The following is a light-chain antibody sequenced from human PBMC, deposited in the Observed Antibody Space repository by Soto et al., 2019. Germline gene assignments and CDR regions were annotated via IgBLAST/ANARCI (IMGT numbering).Light chain of an antibody. Sequence: QSALTQPPCASGSPGQSVTISCAGTSSDVGGYNYVSWYQQHPGKAPKLMIYEVSKRPSGVPDRFSGSKSGNTASLTVSGLLAEDEADYYCSSYAGSNNLRVVFGGGTKLTV. CDR3: SSYAGSNNLRVV. CDR1: SSDVGGYNY. V-gene: IGLV2-8*01. CDR2: EVS. J-gene: IGLJ3*02.